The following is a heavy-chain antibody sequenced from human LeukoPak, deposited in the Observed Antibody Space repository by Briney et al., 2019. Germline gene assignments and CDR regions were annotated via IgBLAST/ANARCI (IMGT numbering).Heavy chain of an antibody. CDR1: GFTFSSYA. V-gene: IGHV3-23*01. Sequence: PGGSLRLSCAASGFTFSSYAMSWVRQAPGKGLEWVSAISGSGGSTYYADSVKGRFTISRDNSKNTLYLQMNSLRAEDTAVYYCAKYYYDSSGYYYDPYAFDIWGQGTMVTVSS. CDR2: ISGSGGST. CDR3: AKYYYDSSGYYYDPYAFDI. J-gene: IGHJ3*02. D-gene: IGHD3-22*01.